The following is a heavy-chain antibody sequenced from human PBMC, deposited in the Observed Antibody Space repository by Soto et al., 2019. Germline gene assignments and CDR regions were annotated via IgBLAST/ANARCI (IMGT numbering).Heavy chain of an antibody. J-gene: IGHJ4*02. Sequence: PGGSLRLSCAASGFTFSSYAMSWVRQAPGKGLEWVSAISGSGGSTYYADSVKGRFTISRDNSKNTLYLQMNSLRAEDTAVYYCARDSEQLVLFYFASGGQGTLVTVSS. V-gene: IGHV3-23*01. CDR2: ISGSGGST. CDR3: ARDSEQLVLFYFAS. CDR1: GFTFSSYA. D-gene: IGHD6-13*01.